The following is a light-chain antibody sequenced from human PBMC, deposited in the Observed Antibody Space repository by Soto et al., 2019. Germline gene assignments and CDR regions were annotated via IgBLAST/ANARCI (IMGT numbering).Light chain of an antibody. Sequence: DIQMTQSPSTLSAFVGDRVTITCRASQSISSWLAWYQQKPGKAPKLLIYDASSLESGVPSRFSGSGSGTEFTLTISSLQPDDFATYYCQQYNSYSFGGGTKVEIK. CDR3: QQYNSYS. V-gene: IGKV1-5*01. CDR2: DAS. CDR1: QSISSW. J-gene: IGKJ4*01.